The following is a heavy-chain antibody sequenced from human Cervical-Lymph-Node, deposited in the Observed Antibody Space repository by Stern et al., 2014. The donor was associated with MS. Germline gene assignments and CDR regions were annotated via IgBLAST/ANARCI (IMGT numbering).Heavy chain of an antibody. CDR1: GYTFTSLG. CDR3: ASGSLEGFDP. Sequence: QVQLVESGAEVKKPGASVTVSCKASGYTFTSLGISWVRQAPGQALEWMGWISAYNGNTSYAQRLQGRVTLTTDTSTSTAYMELRSLTSDDTAVYYCASGSLEGFDPWGQGTLVTVSS. D-gene: IGHD5-24*01. J-gene: IGHJ5*02. CDR2: ISAYNGNT. V-gene: IGHV1-18*01.